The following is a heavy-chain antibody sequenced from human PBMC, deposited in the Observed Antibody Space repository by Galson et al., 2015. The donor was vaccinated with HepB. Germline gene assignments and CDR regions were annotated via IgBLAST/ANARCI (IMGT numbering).Heavy chain of an antibody. V-gene: IGHV4-39*01. J-gene: IGHJ6*02. CDR1: GGSISSSSYY. Sequence: LSLTCTVSGGSISSSSYYWGWIRQPPGKGLEWIGSIYYSGSTYYNPSLKSRVTISVDTSKNQFSLKLSSVTAADTAVYYCARHYDILTGYHPNYYYYGMDVWGQGTTVTVSS. D-gene: IGHD3-9*01. CDR3: ARHYDILTGYHPNYYYYGMDV. CDR2: IYYSGST.